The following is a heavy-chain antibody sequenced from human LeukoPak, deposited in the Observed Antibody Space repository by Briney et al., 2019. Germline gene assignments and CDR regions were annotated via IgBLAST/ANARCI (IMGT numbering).Heavy chain of an antibody. Sequence: GGSLRFSCAASGFTFSSYNMNWVRQAPGKGLDWVSHISSSSSTIYYADSVKGRFTISRDNAKNSLYLQMNTLRAEDTGVYYCARDKPVATLGNYFDYWGQGTLVTVSS. CDR2: ISSSSSTI. D-gene: IGHD5-12*01. V-gene: IGHV3-48*01. J-gene: IGHJ4*02. CDR3: ARDKPVATLGNYFDY. CDR1: GFTFSSYN.